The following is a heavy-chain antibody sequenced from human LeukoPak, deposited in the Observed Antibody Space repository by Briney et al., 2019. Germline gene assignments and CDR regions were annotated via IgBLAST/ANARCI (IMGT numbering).Heavy chain of an antibody. CDR1: GGTFSSYA. Sequence: SVEVSCKASGGTFSSYAISWVRQAPGQGLEWMGGIIPIFGTANYAQKFQGRVTITADKSTSTAYMELSSLRSEDTAVYYYAREGVPDAFDIWGQGTMVTVSS. D-gene: IGHD3-10*01. CDR3: AREGVPDAFDI. V-gene: IGHV1-69*06. J-gene: IGHJ3*02. CDR2: IIPIFGTA.